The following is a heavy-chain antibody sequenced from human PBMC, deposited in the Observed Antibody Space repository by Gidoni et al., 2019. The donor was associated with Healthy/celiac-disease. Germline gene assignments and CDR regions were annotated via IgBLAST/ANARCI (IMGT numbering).Heavy chain of an antibody. CDR2: ISWNSGSI. Sequence: EVQLVESGGGLVQPGRSLRLSCAASGFPFDDYAMHWVRQAPGKGLEWVSGISWNSGSIGYADSVKGRFTISRDNAKNSLYLKMNSLRAEDTALYYCAKDYHGDYDTFFDYWGQGTLVTVSS. CDR3: AKDYHGDYDTFFDY. CDR1: GFPFDDYA. V-gene: IGHV3-9*01. D-gene: IGHD4-17*01. J-gene: IGHJ4*02.